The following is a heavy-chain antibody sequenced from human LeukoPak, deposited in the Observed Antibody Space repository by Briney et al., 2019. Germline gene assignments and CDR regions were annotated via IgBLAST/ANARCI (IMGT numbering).Heavy chain of an antibody. CDR2: IIGCGSST. D-gene: IGHD3-16*01. CDR1: GFTFSSHA. Sequence: GGSLRLSCAASGFTFSSHAMSWVRQAPGKGLEWVSAIIGCGSSTYYADSVKGRFTISRDNSKNTLYLQMNSLRAEDTAVYYGANSGYNFGGGSLDYWGQGTLVTVSS. V-gene: IGHV3-23*01. J-gene: IGHJ4*02. CDR3: ANSGYNFGGGSLDY.